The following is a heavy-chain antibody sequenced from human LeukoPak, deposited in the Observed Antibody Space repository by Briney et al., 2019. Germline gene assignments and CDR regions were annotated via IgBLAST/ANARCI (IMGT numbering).Heavy chain of an antibody. V-gene: IGHV4-59*01. Sequence: SETLSLTYTVSGGSISSYYWSWIRQPPGKGLEWIGYIYYSGSTNYNPSLKSRVTISVDTPKNQFSLKLSSVTAADTAVYYCARGLAARPLLYYYYGMDVWGQGTTVTVSS. CDR2: IYYSGST. CDR3: ARGLAARPLLYYYYGMDV. J-gene: IGHJ6*02. D-gene: IGHD6-6*01. CDR1: GGSISSYY.